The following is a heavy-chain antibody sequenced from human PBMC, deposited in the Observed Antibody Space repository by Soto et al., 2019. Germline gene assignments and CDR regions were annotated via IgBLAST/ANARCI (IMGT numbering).Heavy chain of an antibody. CDR3: ARTVGAAYYFDF. D-gene: IGHD1-26*01. CDR2: IYTSGST. J-gene: IGHJ4*02. Sequence: SETLSLTCTVSGDSMTKYYWSWIRQSAGKGLEWIGRIYTSGSTNYNPSLKSRVTMSIDTSNKHFSLSLKSVTAADTAVYYCARTVGAAYYFDFWGQGALVTSPQ. V-gene: IGHV4-4*07. CDR1: GDSMTKYY.